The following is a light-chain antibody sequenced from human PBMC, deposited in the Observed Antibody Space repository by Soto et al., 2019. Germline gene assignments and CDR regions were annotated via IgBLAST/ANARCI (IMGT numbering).Light chain of an antibody. CDR1: SSDVGGYNY. Sequence: QSALTQPASVSGSPGQSITISCTGTSSDVGGYNYVSWYQQHPGKAPKLMIYDVSNRPSGVSNRFSGSKSGNTGSLTISGLQAEDEADYVCSSYTSSSTHAVFGGGTQLTVL. CDR3: SSYTSSSTHAV. V-gene: IGLV2-14*01. CDR2: DVS. J-gene: IGLJ7*01.